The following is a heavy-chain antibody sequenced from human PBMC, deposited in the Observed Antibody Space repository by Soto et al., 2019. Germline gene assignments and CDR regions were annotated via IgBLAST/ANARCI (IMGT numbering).Heavy chain of an antibody. CDR2: IYYSGST. J-gene: IGHJ4*02. CDR1: GGSISSYY. D-gene: IGHD3-9*01. CDR3: ARGVLLTGYYNEVRYYFDY. V-gene: IGHV4-59*01. Sequence: SETLSLTCTVSGGSISSYYWSWIRQPPGKGLEWIGYIYYSGSTNYNPSLKSRVTISVDTSKNQFSLKLSSVTAADTAVYYCARGVLLTGYYNEVRYYFDYWGQGTLVTVSS.